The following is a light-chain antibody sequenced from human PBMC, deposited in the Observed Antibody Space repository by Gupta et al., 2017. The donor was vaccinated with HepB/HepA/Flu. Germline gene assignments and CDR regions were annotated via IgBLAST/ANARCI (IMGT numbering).Light chain of an antibody. CDR2: GED. J-gene: IGLJ1*01. V-gene: IGLV3-19*01. Sequence: SSELTQDPTVSVALGQTVRITCQGDSLRSRYVSWYQQKPGQGPILVIFGEDNRPSGIPDRFAGSRAGNTAFLNITGAQAEDEADYSCNSRDSSGDHLVFGPGTRVTV. CDR3: NSRDSSGDHLV. CDR1: SLRSRY.